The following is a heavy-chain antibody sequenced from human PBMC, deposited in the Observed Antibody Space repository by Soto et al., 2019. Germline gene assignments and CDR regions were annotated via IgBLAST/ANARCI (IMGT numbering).Heavy chain of an antibody. CDR3: ARETLMRWELLRGYFDY. J-gene: IGHJ4*02. CDR1: GFTFSSYG. CDR2: IWYDGSNK. D-gene: IGHD1-26*01. V-gene: IGHV3-33*01. Sequence: QVQLVESGGGMVQPGRSLRLSCAASGFTFSSYGMHWVRQAPGKGLEWVAVIWYDGSNKYYADSVKGRFTISRDNSKNTLYLQMNSLRAEDTAVYYCARETLMRWELLRGYFDYWGQGTLVTVSS.